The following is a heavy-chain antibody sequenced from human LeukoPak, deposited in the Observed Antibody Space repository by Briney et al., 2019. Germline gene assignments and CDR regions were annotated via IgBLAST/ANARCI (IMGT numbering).Heavy chain of an antibody. CDR3: ATAGIQLWLRYFDY. CDR2: FDPEDGET. V-gene: IGHV1-24*01. Sequence: ASVKVSCKVSGYTLTELSMHWVRQAPGKGLEWMGGFDPEDGETIYAQKFQGRVTMTEDTSTDTAYMELSSPRSEGTAVYYCATAGIQLWLRYFDYWGQGTLVTVSS. CDR1: GYTLTELS. J-gene: IGHJ4*02. D-gene: IGHD5-18*01.